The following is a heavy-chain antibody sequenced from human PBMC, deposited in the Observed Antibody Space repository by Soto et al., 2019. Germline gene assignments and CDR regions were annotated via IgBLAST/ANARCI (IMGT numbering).Heavy chain of an antibody. V-gene: IGHV3-23*01. Sequence: GGSLRLSCVASGFTFRTYAVAWIRQAPGKGLEWVSVIGADGDGIQYADPVEGRFTISRDNSQSSLYLQMNSLRAEDTAVYYCAKYSTTAASRYFDLWGQGTPVTVYS. CDR1: GFTFRTYA. CDR2: IGADGDGI. J-gene: IGHJ4*02. CDR3: AKYSTTAASRYFDL. D-gene: IGHD1-1*01.